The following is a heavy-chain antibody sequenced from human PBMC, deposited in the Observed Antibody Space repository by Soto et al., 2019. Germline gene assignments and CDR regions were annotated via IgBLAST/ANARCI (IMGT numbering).Heavy chain of an antibody. J-gene: IGHJ6*03. D-gene: IGHD6-6*01. Sequence: GGSLRLSCAASGFTVSSNYISWVRQAPGKGLEWVSVIYSGGSTYYADSVKGRFTISRDTSKNTLYLEMNSLRAEDTAVYYCAREGEQLADYYYYYMDVWGKGTTVTVSS. CDR2: IYSGGST. CDR3: AREGEQLADYYYYYMDV. V-gene: IGHV3-53*01. CDR1: GFTVSSNY.